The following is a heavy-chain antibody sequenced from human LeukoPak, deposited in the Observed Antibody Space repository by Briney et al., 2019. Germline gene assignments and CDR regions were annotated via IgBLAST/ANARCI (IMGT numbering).Heavy chain of an antibody. Sequence: SETLSLTCTVSGDSISSGGYYWSWIRQHPGKGLEWIGYIYYSGSTYYNPSLKSRVTISVDTSKNQFSLKLSSVTAADTAVYYCARANSSSWYVYWGQGTLVTVSS. CDR2: IYYSGST. J-gene: IGHJ4*02. CDR1: GDSISSGGYY. V-gene: IGHV4-31*03. CDR3: ARANSSSWYVY. D-gene: IGHD6-13*01.